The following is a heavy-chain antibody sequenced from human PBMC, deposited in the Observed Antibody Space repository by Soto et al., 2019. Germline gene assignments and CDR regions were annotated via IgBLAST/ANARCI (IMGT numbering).Heavy chain of an antibody. V-gene: IGHV1-69*06. J-gene: IGHJ4*02. CDR3: AREYYYDSSGYRYYFDY. Sequence: SVKVSCKASGGTFSSYAISWVRQAPGQGLEWMGGIIPIFGTANYAQKFQGRVTITADKSTSTAYMELSSLRSEDTAVYYCAREYYYDSSGYRYYFDYWGQGTLVTV. CDR2: IIPIFGTA. D-gene: IGHD3-22*01. CDR1: GGTFSSYA.